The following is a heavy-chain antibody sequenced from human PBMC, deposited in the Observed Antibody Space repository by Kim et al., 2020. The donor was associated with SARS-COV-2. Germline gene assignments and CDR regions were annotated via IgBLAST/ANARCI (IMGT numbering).Heavy chain of an antibody. J-gene: IGHJ5*02. Sequence: ASVKVSCKASGYTFTSYAMHWVRQAPGQRLEWMGWINAGNGNTKYSQKFQGRVTITRDTSASTAYMELSSLGSEDTAVYYCARTHCSSTSCYMNWFDPWGQGTLVTVSS. CDR1: GYTFTSYA. CDR2: INAGNGNT. V-gene: IGHV1-3*01. CDR3: ARTHCSSTSCYMNWFDP. D-gene: IGHD2-2*02.